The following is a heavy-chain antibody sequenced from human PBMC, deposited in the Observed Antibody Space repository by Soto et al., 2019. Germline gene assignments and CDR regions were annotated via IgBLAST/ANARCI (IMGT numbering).Heavy chain of an antibody. J-gene: IGHJ4*02. CDR1: GFTFSSYW. CDR2: IDSDGSIT. Sequence: GGSLRLSCAASGFTFSSYWMHWVRQAPGKGLVWVSRIDSDGSITNYADSVKGRFTISRDNAKNTVSLQMNSLRAEDTAVYYCATLNSFGADYWGQGTLVTVSS. V-gene: IGHV3-74*01. D-gene: IGHD3-3*01. CDR3: ATLNSFGADY.